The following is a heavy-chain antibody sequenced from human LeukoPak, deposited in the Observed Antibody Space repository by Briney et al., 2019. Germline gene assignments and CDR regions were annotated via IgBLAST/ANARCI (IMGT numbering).Heavy chain of an antibody. CDR1: GGSISSYY. CDR2: IYYSGST. D-gene: IGHD3-3*01. Sequence: SETLSLTCTVSGGSISSYYWSWIRQPPGKGLEWIGYIYYSGSTNYNPSLKSRVTISVDTSKNQFSLKLSSVTAADTAVYYCARVLAPREWLVFGGWYFDLWGRGTLVTVSS. J-gene: IGHJ2*01. V-gene: IGHV4-59*01. CDR3: ARVLAPREWLVFGGWYFDL.